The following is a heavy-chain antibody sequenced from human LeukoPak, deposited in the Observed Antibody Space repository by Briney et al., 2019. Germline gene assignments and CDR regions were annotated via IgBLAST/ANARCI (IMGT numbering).Heavy chain of an antibody. CDR3: AKECGGDCYFDY. CDR1: GFTFRQYA. J-gene: IGHJ4*02. V-gene: IGHV3-23*01. Sequence: GGSLRLSCAASGFTFRQYAMSWVRQAPGKGLEWVSGISGSGDDTYYTDSVKGRFTISRDNSNNTMYLQMNNLRSEDTAVYYCAKECGGDCYFDYWGQGTLVTVSS. D-gene: IGHD2-21*02. CDR2: ISGSGDDT.